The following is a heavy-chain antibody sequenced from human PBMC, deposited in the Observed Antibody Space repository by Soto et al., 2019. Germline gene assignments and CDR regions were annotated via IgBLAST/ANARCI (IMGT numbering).Heavy chain of an antibody. CDR2: IIPIFGTA. J-gene: IGHJ4*02. CDR3: AREVAHSYDSSGYYDY. Sequence: GASVKVSCKASGGTFSSYAISWVRQAPGQGLEWMGGIIPIFGTANYAQKFQGRVTIAADESTSTAYMELSSLRSEDTAVYYCAREVAHSYDSSGYYDYWGQGILVTVSS. CDR1: GGTFSSYA. V-gene: IGHV1-69*13. D-gene: IGHD3-22*01.